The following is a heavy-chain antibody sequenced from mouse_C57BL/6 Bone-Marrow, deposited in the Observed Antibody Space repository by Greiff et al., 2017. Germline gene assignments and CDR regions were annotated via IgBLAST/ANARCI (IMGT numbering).Heavy chain of an antibody. CDR3: ARLGYYFDY. J-gene: IGHJ2*01. CDR2: IYPGDGDT. CDR1: GYAFSSSG. Sequence: VQLQQSGPELVKPGASVKISCKASGYAFSSSGMNWVKQRPGKGLEWIGRIYPGDGDTNYNGKFKGKATLTADTSSSTAYMQRSTLTSADSAVYVCARLGYYFDYWGQGTTLTVSS. V-gene: IGHV1-82*01.